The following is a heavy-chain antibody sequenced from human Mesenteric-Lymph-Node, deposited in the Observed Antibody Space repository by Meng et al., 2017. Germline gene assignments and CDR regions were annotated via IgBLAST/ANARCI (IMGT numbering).Heavy chain of an antibody. CDR3: AREAGRDGYATPKFDY. CDR1: GGSIGSGGSY. J-gene: IGHJ4*02. Sequence: PHRSCHALVKPYQSPSPPCTFSGGSIGSGGSYWSWIRQHPGKGLEWIGYIYYTGSTFHNPSLKSRVTISVDTSKNQFSLKLISATAADTAVYYCAREAGRDGYATPKFDYWGQGTLVTVSS. V-gene: IGHV4-31*03. CDR2: IYYTGST. D-gene: IGHD5-24*01.